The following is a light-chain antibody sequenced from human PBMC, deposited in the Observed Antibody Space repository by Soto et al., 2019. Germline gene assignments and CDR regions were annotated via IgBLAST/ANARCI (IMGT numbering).Light chain of an antibody. Sequence: QSALTQPASVSGSPGQSITIACTGTSTDVGGYNYVSWYQQHPGKVPKLILYDVSSRPSGVSNRFSGSKSGNTASLTISGLQAEDEADYYCSSYTTSGTLVVFGGGTQLTVL. CDR2: DVS. CDR3: SSYTTSGTLVV. CDR1: STDVGGYNY. J-gene: IGLJ2*01. V-gene: IGLV2-14*01.